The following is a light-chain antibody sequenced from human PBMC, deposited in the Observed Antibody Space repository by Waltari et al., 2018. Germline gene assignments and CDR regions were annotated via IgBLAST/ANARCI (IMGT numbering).Light chain of an antibody. V-gene: IGKV2-30*01. Sequence: DVVLTQSPLFPPVTIGQPASIPCRSTHRIENTDGNTYLDWFLQRPGQSPRRLIYKVSERDSGVPDRFSGIGSGSNFTLKISRVEAEDVGVYYCLQAPITFGPGTRVDIK. CDR3: LQAPIT. CDR1: HRIENTDGNTY. J-gene: IGKJ3*01. CDR2: KVS.